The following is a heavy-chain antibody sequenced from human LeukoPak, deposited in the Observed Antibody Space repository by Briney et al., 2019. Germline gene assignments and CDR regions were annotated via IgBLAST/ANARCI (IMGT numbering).Heavy chain of an antibody. J-gene: IGHJ4*02. CDR1: GYTFTSYD. Sequence: ASVKVSCKASGYTFTSYDINWVRQATGQGLEWMGWMNPNSGNTGYAQKFQGRVTITRNTSISTAYMELSSLRSEDTAVYYCARSLAARRGVDYCGQGTLVTVSS. CDR3: ARSLAARRGVDY. D-gene: IGHD6-6*01. V-gene: IGHV1-8*03. CDR2: MNPNSGNT.